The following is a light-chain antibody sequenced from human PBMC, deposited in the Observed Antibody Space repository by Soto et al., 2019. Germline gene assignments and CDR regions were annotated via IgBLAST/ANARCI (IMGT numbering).Light chain of an antibody. CDR1: QSVSSSY. J-gene: IGKJ5*01. CDR3: QQYDNSPIT. Sequence: EMVLTQSPGTLSLSPGERATLSCMASQSVSSSYLAWYQRKPGQAPRLLIYGASTRATGIPDRFSGSGSGTDFTLTISRLEPEEFAVYYCQQYDNSPITFGQGTRLEIK. CDR2: GAS. V-gene: IGKV3-20*01.